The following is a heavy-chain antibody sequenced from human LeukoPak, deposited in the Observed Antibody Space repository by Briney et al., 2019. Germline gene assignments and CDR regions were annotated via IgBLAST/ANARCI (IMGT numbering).Heavy chain of an antibody. D-gene: IGHD6-13*01. CDR3: AREKEYSSSWYSPSSDY. CDR2: INTNTGNP. CDR1: GYTFTSYA. J-gene: IGHJ4*02. Sequence: ASVKVSCKASGYTFTSYAMNWVRQAPGQGLEWMGWINTNTGNPTYAQGFTGRFVFSLDTSVSTAYLQISSLKAEDTAVYYCAREKEYSSSWYSPSSDYWGQGTLVTVSS. V-gene: IGHV7-4-1*02.